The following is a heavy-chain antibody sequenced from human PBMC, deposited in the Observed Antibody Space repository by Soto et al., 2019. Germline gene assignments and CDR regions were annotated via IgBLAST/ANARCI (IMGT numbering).Heavy chain of an antibody. V-gene: IGHV3-13*05. CDR3: ARTDRDFYGLDV. CDR1: GFTFRNYD. J-gene: IGHJ6*02. CDR2: ISAAGDP. Sequence: EVQLVESGGGLVQPGGSLRLSCEASGFTFRNYDMHWVRQGTGKGLEWVSGISAAGDPDYADSVEDRFTISRENAQNSVFLQMNSLRVGDTAVYSCARTDRDFYGLDVWGQGTTVIVSS.